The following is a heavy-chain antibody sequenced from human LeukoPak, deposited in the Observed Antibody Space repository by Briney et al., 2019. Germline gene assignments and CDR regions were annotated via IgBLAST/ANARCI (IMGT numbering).Heavy chain of an antibody. CDR2: IKKDGSEK. CDR1: GFTLRNYW. J-gene: IGHJ6*02. CDR3: ARGHYGMDV. Sequence: PGGSLRLSCAVSGFTLRNYWMSWIRQAPGKGLEWVANIKKDGSEKYHVDSVKGRFTISRDNAENSLYLQMDSLRVEDTAVYYCARGHYGMDVWGQGTTVTVSS. V-gene: IGHV3-7*01.